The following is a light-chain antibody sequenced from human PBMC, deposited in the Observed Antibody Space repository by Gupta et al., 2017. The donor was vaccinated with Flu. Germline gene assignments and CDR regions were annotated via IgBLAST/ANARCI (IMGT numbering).Light chain of an antibody. CDR2: TAS. Sequence: DIQMTQSPASLSASVGDRVTITCRTSQNIRTFLNLYQQKPGKAPNLLIYTASSLHSGVPSRFSGSGSGTEFTLTISTLQPEDFVMYYCQQTYTTPATFGQGTKVEIK. V-gene: IGKV1-39*01. J-gene: IGKJ1*01. CDR1: QNIRTF. CDR3: QQTYTTPAT.